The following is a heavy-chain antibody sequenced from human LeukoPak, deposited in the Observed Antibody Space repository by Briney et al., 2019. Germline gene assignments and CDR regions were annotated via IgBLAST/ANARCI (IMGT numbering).Heavy chain of an antibody. CDR1: GFSFSYYA. D-gene: IGHD3-22*01. CDR2: ISWNGGSI. J-gene: IGHJ4*02. V-gene: IGHV3-9*01. Sequence: GWSMRLCCAASGFSFSYYAMQLVRQAPGKVLWWVSGISWNGGSIGYADSVEGRFTISRDNANNSLYLQMTSLRAEDTALYYCAKGIRRAGYYYDSSGYPEAFDYWGQGTLVTVSS. CDR3: AKGIRRAGYYYDSSGYPEAFDY.